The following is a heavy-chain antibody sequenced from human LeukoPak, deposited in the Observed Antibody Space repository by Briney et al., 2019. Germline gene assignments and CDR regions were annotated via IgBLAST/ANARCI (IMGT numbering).Heavy chain of an antibody. D-gene: IGHD4-17*01. J-gene: IGHJ6*03. Sequence: SETLSLTCTVPGGSISSYYWSWIRQPPGKGLDWIGYIYYSGTTNYNPSLKSRVTISVDTSKNQFSLKLSSVTAADTAVYYCARDSGTTRYYYYYYMDVWGKGTTVTVSS. CDR3: ARDSGTTRYYYYYYMDV. V-gene: IGHV4-59*12. CDR1: GGSISSYY. CDR2: IYYSGTT.